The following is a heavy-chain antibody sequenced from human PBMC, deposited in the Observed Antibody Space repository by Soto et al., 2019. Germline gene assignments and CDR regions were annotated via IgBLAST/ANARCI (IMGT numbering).Heavy chain of an antibody. J-gene: IGHJ6*02. V-gene: IGHV3-21*01. Sequence: PGGSLRLSCAASGFTFSTYSMNWVRQAPGKGLEWVSSISSSSSYIYYADSVKGRFTISRDNAKNSLYLQMNSLRAEDTAVYYCARVLSGYSHGYYGDYYYGMDVWGQGTTVTVSS. CDR3: ARVLSGYSHGYYGDYYYGMDV. D-gene: IGHD5-18*01. CDR1: GFTFSTYS. CDR2: ISSSSSYI.